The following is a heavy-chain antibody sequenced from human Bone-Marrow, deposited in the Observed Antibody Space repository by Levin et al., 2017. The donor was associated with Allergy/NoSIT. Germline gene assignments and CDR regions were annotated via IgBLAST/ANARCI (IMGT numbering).Heavy chain of an antibody. CDR1: GFTFSDHY. CDR2: ISSSGFSI. Sequence: GGSLRLSCAASGFTFSDHYMTWIRQRPGKGLEWVSYISSSGFSIHYADSVKGRVTISRDNAKKSMYLEMNSLGGEDTAVYYCARSSKSGFFYGLDVWGQGTTVTVFS. J-gene: IGHJ6*02. D-gene: IGHD3-10*01. CDR3: ARSSKSGFFYGLDV. V-gene: IGHV3-11*01.